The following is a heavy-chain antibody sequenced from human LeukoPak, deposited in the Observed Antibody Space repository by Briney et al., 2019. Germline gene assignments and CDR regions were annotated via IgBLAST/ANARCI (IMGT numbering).Heavy chain of an antibody. CDR2: ISSSSMTV. CDR3: ARDLEEDAIPPLGY. CDR1: GFHFINAK. D-gene: IGHD2-8*01. J-gene: IGHJ4*02. V-gene: IGHV3-48*01. Sequence: GGSLRLSCAGSGFHFINAKMTWVRQAPGKGLEWLSYISSSSMTVYYADSVKGRFTISRDNGKNSLFLQMNSLRAEDTGIYYCARDLEEDAIPPLGYWGQGTLVTVSS.